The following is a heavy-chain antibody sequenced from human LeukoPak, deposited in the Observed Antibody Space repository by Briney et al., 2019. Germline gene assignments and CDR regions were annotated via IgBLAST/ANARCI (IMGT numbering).Heavy chain of an antibody. Sequence: GGSLRLSCAASGFTFSSYAMHWVRQAPGKGLEWVSSISPTSSYIYYADSVKGRFTISRDNAKNSLYLQMNSLRAEDTAVYYCARVEWELRTNDYWGQGTLVTVSS. V-gene: IGHV3-21*01. D-gene: IGHD1-26*01. CDR1: GFTFSSYA. CDR2: ISPTSSYI. J-gene: IGHJ4*02. CDR3: ARVEWELRTNDY.